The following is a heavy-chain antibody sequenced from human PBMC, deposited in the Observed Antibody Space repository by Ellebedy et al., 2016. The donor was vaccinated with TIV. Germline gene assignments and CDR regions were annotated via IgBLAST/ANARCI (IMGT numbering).Heavy chain of an antibody. CDR2: IYYSGST. CDR3: ARKYYYGSGSYWGSYYYYYYMDV. D-gene: IGHD3-10*01. Sequence: SETLSLXCAVYGGSFSGYYWNWIRQPPGKGLEWIGDIYYSGSTNYNPSLKSRVTISGETSKNQFSLKLSSVTAADTAVYYCARKYYYGSGSYWGSYYYYYYMDVWGKGTTVTVSS. J-gene: IGHJ6*03. V-gene: IGHV4-59*12. CDR1: GGSFSGYY.